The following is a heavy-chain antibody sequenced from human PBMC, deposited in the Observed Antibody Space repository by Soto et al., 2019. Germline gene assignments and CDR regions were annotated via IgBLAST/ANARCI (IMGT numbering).Heavy chain of an antibody. CDR1: GFTFSSYG. Sequence: GGSLRLSCAGSGFTFSSYGIHWVRQAPGKGLEWVALISYDGGNEKYAESVKDRFTISRDDSHNVAYLQMSSLRTENTAMYYCAKDRYSGTYPTDFDYWGQGSLVTVSS. V-gene: IGHV3-30*18. J-gene: IGHJ4*02. CDR3: AKDRYSGTYPTDFDY. CDR2: ISYDGGNE. D-gene: IGHD1-26*01.